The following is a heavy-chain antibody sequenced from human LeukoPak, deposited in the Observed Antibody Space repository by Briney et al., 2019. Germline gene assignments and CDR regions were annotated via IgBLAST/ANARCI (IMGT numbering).Heavy chain of an antibody. V-gene: IGHV3-23*01. CDR2: ISGGGGTT. D-gene: IGHD6-13*01. J-gene: IGHJ5*02. CDR1: GFTFSSYA. CDR3: ARSAATGTGRFDP. Sequence: PGGSLRLSCAASGFTFSSYAMSWVRQAPGKGLEWVATISGGGGTTYHAASVKGRFTVSRDNSENTLSLQMNSLGVDDTALYYCARSAATGTGRFDPWGQGTLVTVSS.